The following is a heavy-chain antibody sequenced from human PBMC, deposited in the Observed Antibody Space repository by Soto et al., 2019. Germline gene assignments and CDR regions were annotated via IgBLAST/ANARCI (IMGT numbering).Heavy chain of an antibody. J-gene: IGHJ6*02. CDR1: GFTFSSYA. D-gene: IGHD3-3*01. Sequence: SLRLSCAASGFTFSSYAMSWVRQAPGKGLEWVSAISGSGGSTYYADSVKGRFTISRDNSKNTLYLQMNSLRAEDTAVYYCAKALRFLEWLLYRVGDMGYYYYGMDVWGQGTTVTVSS. CDR3: AKALRFLEWLLYRVGDMGYYYYGMDV. CDR2: ISGSGGST. V-gene: IGHV3-23*01.